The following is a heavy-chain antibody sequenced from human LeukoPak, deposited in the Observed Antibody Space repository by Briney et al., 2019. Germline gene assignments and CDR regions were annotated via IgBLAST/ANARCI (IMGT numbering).Heavy chain of an antibody. CDR2: INHSGST. D-gene: IGHD1-26*01. V-gene: IGHV4-34*01. CDR1: GGSFSGYY. J-gene: IGHJ6*03. CDR3: ANVVNGRDYQYMGV. Sequence: SETLSLTCAVYGGSFSGYYWSWIRQPPGKGLEWIGEINHSGSTNYNPSLKSRVTISVDTSKNQFSLKLSSVTAADTAVYYCANVVNGRDYQYMGVWGKGTTVTVSS.